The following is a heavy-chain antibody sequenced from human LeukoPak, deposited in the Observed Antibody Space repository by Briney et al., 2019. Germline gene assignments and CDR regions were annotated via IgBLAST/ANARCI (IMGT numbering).Heavy chain of an antibody. CDR2: IYYSGST. J-gene: IGHJ5*02. CDR1: GGSISSSSYY. D-gene: IGHD3-22*01. V-gene: IGHV4-39*07. CDR3: ARDRNYYDSSGYYFP. Sequence: SETLSLTCTVSGGSISSSSYYWGWIRQPPGKGLEWIGSIYYSGSTYYNTSLKSRVPISVDTSKNQFCLKLSSVTAADTAVYYCARDRNYYDSSGYYFPWGQGTLVTVSS.